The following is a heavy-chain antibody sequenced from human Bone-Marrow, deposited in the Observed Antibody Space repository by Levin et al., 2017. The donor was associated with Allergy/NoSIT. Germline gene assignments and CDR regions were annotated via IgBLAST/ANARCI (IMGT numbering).Heavy chain of an antibody. CDR3: ARGTLVSPATAPDD. J-gene: IGHJ4*02. CDR2: MYYSGST. Sequence: PSETLSLTCSVSGDSISNVNYYWNWIRQHPGKGLEWIGFMYYSGSTEYNPSLKSRVTISVDTSKNQFSLKVRSVTAADTAVYYCARGTLVSPATAPDDWGQGILVSVSS. V-gene: IGHV4-31*03. D-gene: IGHD4/OR15-4a*01. CDR1: GDSISNVNYY.